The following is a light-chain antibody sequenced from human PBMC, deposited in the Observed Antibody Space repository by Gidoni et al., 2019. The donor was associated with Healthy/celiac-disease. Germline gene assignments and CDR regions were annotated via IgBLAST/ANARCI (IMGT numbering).Light chain of an antibody. CDR3: QQYYSTLWT. CDR1: QGISNS. J-gene: IGKJ1*01. V-gene: IGKV1-NL1*01. Sequence: DIQMTQSPSSLSASVGDRVTITCRASQGISNSLAWYQQKPGKAPNLLLYAASRWESGVPSRFSGSGSGTDYTLTISSLQPEDFATYYCQQYYSTLWTFGQGTKVEIK. CDR2: AAS.